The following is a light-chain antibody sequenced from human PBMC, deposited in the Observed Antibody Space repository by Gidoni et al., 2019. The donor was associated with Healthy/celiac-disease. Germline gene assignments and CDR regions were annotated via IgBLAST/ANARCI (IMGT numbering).Light chain of an antibody. V-gene: IGKV3-20*01. Sequence: EVVLTPSPGALSLSPGERATLPCRASQSVSSSYLAWYQQKPGQAPRLLIYGASSRATCIPDRFSGSGSRTDFTLTISRLGPQDFAVYVCQQYGSSPSCSFGQGTKLEIK. CDR1: QSVSSSY. J-gene: IGKJ2*04. CDR3: QQYGSSPSCS. CDR2: GAS.